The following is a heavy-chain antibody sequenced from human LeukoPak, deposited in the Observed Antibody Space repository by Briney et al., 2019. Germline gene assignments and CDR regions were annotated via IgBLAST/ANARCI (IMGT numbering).Heavy chain of an antibody. Sequence: GASVKVSCKASGYTFTGYYMHWVRQAPGQGLEWMGWINPNSGGTNYAQKFQGRVTMTRDTSISTAYMELSRLRSEDTAVYYCANDGTIFGVAIWGFDRYFDYWGQGTLVTVSS. V-gene: IGHV1-2*02. CDR1: GYTFTGYY. CDR2: INPNSGGT. CDR3: ANDGTIFGVAIWGFDRYFDY. D-gene: IGHD3-3*01. J-gene: IGHJ4*02.